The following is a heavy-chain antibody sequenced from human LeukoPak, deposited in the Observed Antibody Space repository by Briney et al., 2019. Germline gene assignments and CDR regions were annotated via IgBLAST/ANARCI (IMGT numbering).Heavy chain of an antibody. D-gene: IGHD6-19*01. CDR1: GFTFSSYD. J-gene: IGHJ4*02. Sequence: GGSLRLSCAASGFTFSSYDMSWVRQAPGKGLEWVSGINKSGGGTYYADSVKGRFTVSRDNSTNTLFLQMNSLRAEDTAVYYCAKVTWSSSGSDYWGQGTLVTVS. CDR3: AKVTWSSSGSDY. V-gene: IGHV3-23*01. CDR2: INKSGGGT.